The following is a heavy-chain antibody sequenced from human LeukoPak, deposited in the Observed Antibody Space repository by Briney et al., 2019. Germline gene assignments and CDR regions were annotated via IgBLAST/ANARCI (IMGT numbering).Heavy chain of an antibody. CDR1: GFTFSSYG. D-gene: IGHD4-23*01. CDR3: AKEAHDYGGPSTDDY. V-gene: IGHV3-30*02. CDR2: IWYGGSNK. Sequence: GGSLRLSCAASGFTFSSYGMHWVRQAPGKGLEWVAVIWYGGSNKYYADSVKGRFTISRDNSKNTLYLQMNSLRAEDTAVYYCAKEAHDYGGPSTDDYWGQGTLVTVSS. J-gene: IGHJ4*02.